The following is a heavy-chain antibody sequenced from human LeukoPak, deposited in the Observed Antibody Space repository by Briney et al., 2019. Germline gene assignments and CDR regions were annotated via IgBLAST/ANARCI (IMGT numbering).Heavy chain of an antibody. J-gene: IGHJ4*02. CDR3: ARGSFWALDY. Sequence: GALRLSCAASGFTFSSYEMNWVRQTPGKGLEWVSYIGSSGGTIYYADSVKGRFTISRDNAKNSLYLQMNSLRAEDTAVYYCARGSFWALDYWGQGTLVTVSS. CDR1: GFTFSSYE. D-gene: IGHD7-27*01. V-gene: IGHV3-48*03. CDR2: IGSSGGTI.